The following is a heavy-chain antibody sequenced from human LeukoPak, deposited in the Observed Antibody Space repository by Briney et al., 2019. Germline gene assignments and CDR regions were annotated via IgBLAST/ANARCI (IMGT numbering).Heavy chain of an antibody. CDR1: GGTFSSYA. V-gene: IGHV1-69*13. D-gene: IGHD3-22*01. Sequence: SVKDSCKASGGTFSSYAISWVRQAPGQGLEWMGGIIPIFGTANYAQKFQGRVTITADESTSTAYMELSSLRSEDTAVYYCARKGYYYDSSGYTLWGQGTLVTVSS. CDR3: ARKGYYYDSSGYTL. J-gene: IGHJ4*02. CDR2: IIPIFGTA.